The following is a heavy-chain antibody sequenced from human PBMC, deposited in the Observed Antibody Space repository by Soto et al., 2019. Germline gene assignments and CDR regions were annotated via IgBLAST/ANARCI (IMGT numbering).Heavy chain of an antibody. CDR3: ARQQYSSSWYLVGWFDP. CDR1: GGSISSSSYY. V-gene: IGHV4-39*01. Sequence: QLQLQESGPALVKPSETLSLTCTVSGGSISSSSYYWGWIRQPPGKGLEWIGSIYYSGSTYYNPSLKSRVTISVDTSKNHFSLKLSSVTAADTAVYYCARQQYSSSWYLVGWFDPWGQGTLVTVSS. CDR2: IYYSGST. J-gene: IGHJ5*02. D-gene: IGHD6-13*01.